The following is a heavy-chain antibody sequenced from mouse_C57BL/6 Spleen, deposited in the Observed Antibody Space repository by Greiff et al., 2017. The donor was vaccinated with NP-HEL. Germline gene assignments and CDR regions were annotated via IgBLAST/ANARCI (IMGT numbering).Heavy chain of an antibody. CDR1: GYSINSDY. J-gene: IGHJ1*03. CDR3: ARSPYSNYGYFDV. CDR2: ISYSGST. V-gene: IGHV3-8*01. Sequence: EVKLVESGPGLAKPSQPLSLTCSVTGYSINSDYWNWIRKFPGNKLEYMGYISYSGSTYYNPSLKSRISITRDTSKNQYYLQLNSVTTEDTATYYCARSPYSNYGYFDVWGTGTTVTVSS. D-gene: IGHD2-5*01.